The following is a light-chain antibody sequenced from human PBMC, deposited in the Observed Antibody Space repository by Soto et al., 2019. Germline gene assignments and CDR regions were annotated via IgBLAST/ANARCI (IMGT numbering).Light chain of an antibody. CDR1: SGSIASNY. J-gene: IGLJ3*02. Sequence: FMLTQPHSVSESPGKTVTISCTRSSGSIASNYVQWYQQRPGRAPATIIYVHTLRPSGVPDRFSGSIDISSNSASLPISGLKTEDEADYYCQSYGVFGGRTKVTVL. V-gene: IGLV6-57*04. CDR3: QSYGV. CDR2: VHT.